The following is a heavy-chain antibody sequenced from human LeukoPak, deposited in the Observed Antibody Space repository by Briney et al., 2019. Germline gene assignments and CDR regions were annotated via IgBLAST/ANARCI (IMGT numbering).Heavy chain of an antibody. CDR1: GGSFDPYY. Sequence: SETLSLTCADYGGSFDPYYWRWIRQPPGKVLEWIEEINHSGSTNYNPSLKSRVTISVDTSKNQFSLKLSSVTAADTAVYYCARRVRRTTVVPTREYYFDYWGQRTLVTVSS. CDR3: ARRVRRTTVVPTREYYFDY. CDR2: INHSGST. D-gene: IGHD4-23*01. V-gene: IGHV4-34*01. J-gene: IGHJ4*02.